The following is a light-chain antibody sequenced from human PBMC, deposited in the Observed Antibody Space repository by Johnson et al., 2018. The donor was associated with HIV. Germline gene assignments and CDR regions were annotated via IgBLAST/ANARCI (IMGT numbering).Light chain of an antibody. Sequence: HSVLTQPPSVSAAPGQKVDISCSGSSSNIESDYVSWYQQLPGTAPKLLIYDNNKRPSGIPDRFFGSKSGTSATLDITGLQTGDEGDYYCGTWDSSLSAYACGTGTKVTVL. J-gene: IGLJ1*01. CDR3: GTWDSSLSAYA. CDR1: SSNIESDY. CDR2: DNN. V-gene: IGLV1-51*01.